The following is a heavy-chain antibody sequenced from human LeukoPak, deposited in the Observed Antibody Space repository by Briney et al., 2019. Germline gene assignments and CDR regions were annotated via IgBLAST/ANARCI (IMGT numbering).Heavy chain of an antibody. Sequence: GGSLRLSCAASGFIFSSYWMSWVRQAPGKGLEWVAKIKQDGSEKYYVDSVKGRFTISRDNAKNSLYLQTNSLRAEDTAVYYCARETTVTTPFDYWGQGTLVTVSS. CDR1: GFIFSSYW. V-gene: IGHV3-7*01. D-gene: IGHD4-17*01. CDR3: ARETTVTTPFDY. J-gene: IGHJ4*02. CDR2: IKQDGSEK.